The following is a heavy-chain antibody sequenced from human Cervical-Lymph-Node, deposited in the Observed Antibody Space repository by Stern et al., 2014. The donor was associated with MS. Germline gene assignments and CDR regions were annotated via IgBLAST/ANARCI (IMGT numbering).Heavy chain of an antibody. Sequence: QVQLVQSGAEVRRPGASVKVACKASGFTFTSCYMHWVRQAPGQGLEWMGWINANSGGTNSAQKFQGRVTMTRDTSISTVYMDLTGLTSDDTAIYYCARDMSTVTTPYFDYWGQGTLVTVPP. D-gene: IGHD4-17*01. CDR1: GFTFTSCY. CDR3: ARDMSTVTTPYFDY. J-gene: IGHJ4*02. CDR2: INANSGGT. V-gene: IGHV1-2*02.